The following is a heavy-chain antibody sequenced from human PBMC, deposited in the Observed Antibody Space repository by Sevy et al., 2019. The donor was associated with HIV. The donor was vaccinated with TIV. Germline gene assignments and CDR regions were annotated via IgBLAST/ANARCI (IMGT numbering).Heavy chain of an antibody. CDR3: ARDGGYYDSSGSLDY. V-gene: IGHV4-59*13. CDR2: IYNSGST. D-gene: IGHD3-22*01. Sequence: SETLSLTCTVSGGSISSYYWSWIRQPPGKGLEWIGYIYNSGSTNYNPSLKSRVTISVDTSKNQFSLKLSSVTAADTAVYYCARDGGYYDSSGSLDYWGQGTLVTVSS. J-gene: IGHJ4*02. CDR1: GGSISSYY.